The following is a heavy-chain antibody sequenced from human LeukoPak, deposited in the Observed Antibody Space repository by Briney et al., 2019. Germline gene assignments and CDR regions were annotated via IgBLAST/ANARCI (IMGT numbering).Heavy chain of an antibody. D-gene: IGHD3-10*01. Sequence: PGGSLRLSCAASGFTFSSYWMSWVRQAPGKGLEWVANIKQDGSEKYNVDSVKGRFTISRDNAKNSLYLQMNSLRAEDTAVYYCARRRTMVRGVTPNWFDPWGQGTLVTVSS. J-gene: IGHJ5*02. CDR3: ARRRTMVRGVTPNWFDP. V-gene: IGHV3-7*01. CDR2: IKQDGSEK. CDR1: GFTFSSYW.